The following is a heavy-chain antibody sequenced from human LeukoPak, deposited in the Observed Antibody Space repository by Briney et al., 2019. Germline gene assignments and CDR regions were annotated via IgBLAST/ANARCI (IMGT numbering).Heavy chain of an antibody. V-gene: IGHV3-74*01. CDR3: ARGVSYGMDV. CDR2: INSDGSST. D-gene: IGHD3-22*01. Sequence: GGSLRLSCAASGFTLSTYWMHWVRQAPGKGLVWVSRINSDGSSTTFADSVKGRFTISRDNAKNTLYLQMNSLRAEDTAVYYCARGVSYGMDVWGQGTTVTVSS. CDR1: GFTLSTYW. J-gene: IGHJ6*02.